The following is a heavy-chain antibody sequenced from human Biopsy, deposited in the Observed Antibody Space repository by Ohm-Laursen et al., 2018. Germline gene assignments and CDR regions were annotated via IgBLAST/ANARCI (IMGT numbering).Heavy chain of an antibody. D-gene: IGHD3-22*01. CDR2: IFYRGST. V-gene: IGHV4-39*01. J-gene: IGHJ5*02. Sequence: GTLSLTWTVSGGSISNNNYYWGWIRQPPGKGLEWIGSIFYRGSTHYKPSLKSRVNISVDTSKNQFSLKLNSVTTADTAVYYCARDYDTSGYYYVSWGQGTLVTVSS. CDR1: GGSISNNNYY. CDR3: ARDYDTSGYYYVS.